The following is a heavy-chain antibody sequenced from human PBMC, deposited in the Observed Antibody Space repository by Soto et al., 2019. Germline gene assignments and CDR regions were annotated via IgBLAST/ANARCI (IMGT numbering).Heavy chain of an antibody. Sequence: SETLSLTCAVSGGSISSGGYSWSWIRQPPGKGLEWIGYIYHSGSTYYNPSLKSRVTISVDRSKNQFSLKLSSVTAADTAVYYCAREHGPFDYWGQGTLVTVSS. J-gene: IGHJ4*02. CDR2: IYHSGST. V-gene: IGHV4-30-2*01. CDR1: GGSISSGGYS. CDR3: AREHGPFDY. D-gene: IGHD4-17*01.